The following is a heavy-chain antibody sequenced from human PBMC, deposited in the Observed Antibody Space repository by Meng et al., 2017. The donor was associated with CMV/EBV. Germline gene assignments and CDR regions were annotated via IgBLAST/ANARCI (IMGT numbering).Heavy chain of an antibody. Sequence: GGSLRLSCKGPGYSFTSYWIGWVRQMPGNGLEWMGIIYPGDSDTRYSPSFQGQVTISADKSISTAYLQWSSLKASDTAMYYCASQGLNDYYDAGMGAFDIWGQGTMVTVSS. CDR3: ASQGLNDYYDAGMGAFDI. CDR2: IYPGDSDT. V-gene: IGHV5-51*01. CDR1: GYSFTSYW. J-gene: IGHJ3*02. D-gene: IGHD3-10*01.